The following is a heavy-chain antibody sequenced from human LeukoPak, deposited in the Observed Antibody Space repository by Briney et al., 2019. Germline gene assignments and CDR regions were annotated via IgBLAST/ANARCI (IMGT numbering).Heavy chain of an antibody. V-gene: IGHV3-30*01. D-gene: IGHD3-10*01. CDR2: ISYDGSNK. CDR1: GFTFSSYA. CDR3: ARDPSYYPQFDY. Sequence: PGGSLRLSCAASGFTFSSYAMHWVRQAPGKGLEWVAVISYDGSNKYYADSVKGRFTISRDNSKNTLYLQMNSLRAEDTAVYYCARDPSYYPQFDYWGQGTLVTVPS. J-gene: IGHJ4*02.